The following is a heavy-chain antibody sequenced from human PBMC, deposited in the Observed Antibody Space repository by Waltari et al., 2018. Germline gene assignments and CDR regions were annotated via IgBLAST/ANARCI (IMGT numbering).Heavy chain of an antibody. V-gene: IGHV4-59*01. D-gene: IGHD3-22*01. CDR3: ARASPLEGYRYYDSSANDAFDI. CDR1: GGSISSFY. Sequence: QVQLQESGPGLVKPSETLSLTCTVFGGSISSFYWSWLRQPPGKGLEWIGYIFYSGTTNYNPSLKSRITISVDTPKNQFSLRLSSVTAADTAVYYCARASPLEGYRYYDSSANDAFDIWGQGTVVTVSS. CDR2: IFYSGTT. J-gene: IGHJ3*02.